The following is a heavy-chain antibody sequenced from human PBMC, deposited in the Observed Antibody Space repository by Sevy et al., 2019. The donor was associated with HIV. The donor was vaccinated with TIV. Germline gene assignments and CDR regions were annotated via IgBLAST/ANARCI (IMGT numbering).Heavy chain of an antibody. CDR2: LSYNGNKK. Sequence: GGSLRLSCAASGFSFSRSPMHWVRLAPGKGLEWMAVLSYNGNKKHNEDSDKGRFIISRDDSKNTLYLQMNRLRVEDTAVYYCAREGYLTGGLIVSYGMDVWGQGTTVTVSS. V-gene: IGHV3-30*04. D-gene: IGHD3-16*02. CDR3: AREGYLTGGLIVSYGMDV. J-gene: IGHJ6*02. CDR1: GFSFSRSP.